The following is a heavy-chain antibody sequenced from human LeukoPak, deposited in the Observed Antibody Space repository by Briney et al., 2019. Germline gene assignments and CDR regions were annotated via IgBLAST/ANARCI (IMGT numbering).Heavy chain of an antibody. CDR1: GYTFTSYD. Sequence: ASVKVSCKASGYTFTSYDINWVRQATGQGLEWMGWMNPNSGNTGYAQKFQGRVTMTRNTSISTAYMELSRLRSDDTAVYYCARGPWGADEGATLFDYWGQGTLVTVSS. J-gene: IGHJ4*02. D-gene: IGHD1-26*01. V-gene: IGHV1-8*01. CDR2: MNPNSGNT. CDR3: ARGPWGADEGATLFDY.